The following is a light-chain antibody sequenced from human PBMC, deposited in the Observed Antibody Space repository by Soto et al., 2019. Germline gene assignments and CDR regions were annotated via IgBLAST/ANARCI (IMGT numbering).Light chain of an antibody. CDR1: HVISSW. Sequence: DIQMTQSPSSVSASVGDRVTITCRASHVISSWLAWYQQKPGKAPKLLIYAASRLQSGGPSRFSGSESGADFSLTISSVQPEDVATYYCEQTNDFPYTFGQGTKLEIK. J-gene: IGKJ2*01. CDR3: EQTNDFPYT. CDR2: AAS. V-gene: IGKV1-12*01.